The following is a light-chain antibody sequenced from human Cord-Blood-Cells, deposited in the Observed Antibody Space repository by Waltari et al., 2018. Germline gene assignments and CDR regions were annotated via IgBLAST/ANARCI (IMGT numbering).Light chain of an antibody. CDR2: WAS. V-gene: IGKV4-1*01. Sequence: DIVMTQSTDSLAVSLGERATIDCKSSQSVLYSSNNKNYLAWYQQEPGQPPKLLIYWASTRESGVPDRFSGSGSGTDFTLTISSLQAEDVAVYYCQQYYSTPLTFGGGTKVEIK. J-gene: IGKJ4*01. CDR1: QSVLYSSNNKNY. CDR3: QQYYSTPLT.